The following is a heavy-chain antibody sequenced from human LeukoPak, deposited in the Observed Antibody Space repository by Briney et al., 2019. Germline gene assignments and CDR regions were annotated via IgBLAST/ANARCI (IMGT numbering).Heavy chain of an antibody. D-gene: IGHD3-10*01. Sequence: GGSLRLSCAASGFTVSSNYMSWVRQAPGKGLEWVSVIYSGGSTYYADSVKGRFTISRDNSKNTLYLQMNSLRAEDTAVYYCARALDGSGSYQGYYYYGIDVWGQGTTVTVSS. J-gene: IGHJ6*02. CDR2: IYSGGST. V-gene: IGHV3-66*01. CDR3: ARALDGSGSYQGYYYYGIDV. CDR1: GFTVSSNY.